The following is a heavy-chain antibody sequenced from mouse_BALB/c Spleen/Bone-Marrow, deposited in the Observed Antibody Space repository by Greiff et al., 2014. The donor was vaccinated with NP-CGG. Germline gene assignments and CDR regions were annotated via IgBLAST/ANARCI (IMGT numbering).Heavy chain of an antibody. J-gene: IGHJ3*01. Sequence: EVQLQQSGPELVKPGASVKISCKASGYTFTDYNMHWVKQSHGKSLEWIGYIYPYNGGTGYNQKFKSKATLTVDNSSSTAYMGPRSLTSEDSAVYYCARGGDRYDDWFAYWGQGTLVTVSA. CDR3: ARGGDRYDDWFAY. D-gene: IGHD2-14*01. CDR2: IYPYNGGT. CDR1: GYTFTDYN. V-gene: IGHV1S29*02.